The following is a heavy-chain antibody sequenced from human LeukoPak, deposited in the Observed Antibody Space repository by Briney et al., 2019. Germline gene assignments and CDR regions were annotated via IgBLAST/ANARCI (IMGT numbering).Heavy chain of an antibody. Sequence: ASVKVSCKASGYTFTSYYMHWVRQAPGQGLEWMGIINPSGGSTSYAQKFQGRVTMTRDMSTSTVYMELSSLRSEDTAVYYCARDRLYYGSGSYSMDVWGKGTTVTVSS. CDR3: ARDRLYYGSGSYSMDV. J-gene: IGHJ6*03. V-gene: IGHV1-46*01. CDR1: GYTFTSYY. D-gene: IGHD3-10*01. CDR2: INPSGGST.